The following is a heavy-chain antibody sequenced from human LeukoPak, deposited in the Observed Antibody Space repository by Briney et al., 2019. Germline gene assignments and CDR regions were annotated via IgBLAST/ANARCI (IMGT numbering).Heavy chain of an antibody. J-gene: IGHJ4*02. Sequence: PSETLSLTCTVSGGSISSSSYYWGWIRQPPGKGLEWIGSIYYSGSTYYNPSLKSRVTISVDTSKNQFSLKLSSVTAADTAVYYCARLGPAGYFDYWGQGTLVTVSS. CDR2: IYYSGST. CDR3: ARLGPAGYFDY. V-gene: IGHV4-39*01. CDR1: GGSISSSSYY. D-gene: IGHD6-13*01.